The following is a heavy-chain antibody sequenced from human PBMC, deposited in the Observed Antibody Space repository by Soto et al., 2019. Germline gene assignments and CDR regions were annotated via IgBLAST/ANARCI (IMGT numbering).Heavy chain of an antibody. D-gene: IGHD2-2*01. CDR2: ISGSGGST. J-gene: IGHJ4*02. CDR3: AKGEKFYCSSTSCYPYYFDY. V-gene: IGHV3-23*01. CDR1: GFTFSSYA. Sequence: GGSLRLSCAASGFTFSSYAMSWVRQAPGKGLEWVSAISGSGGSTYYADSVKGRFTISRDNSKNTLYLQMNSLRAEDTAVYYCAKGEKFYCSSTSCYPYYFDYWGQGTLVTVSS.